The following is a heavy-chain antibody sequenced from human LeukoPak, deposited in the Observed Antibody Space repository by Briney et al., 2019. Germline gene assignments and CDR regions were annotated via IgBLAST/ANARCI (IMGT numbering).Heavy chain of an antibody. D-gene: IGHD6-13*01. CDR3: ARATTAASSSWLY. Sequence: SETLSLTCTVSGGSISSYYWSWIRQPPGKGLEWIGYIYYSGSTNYNPSLKSRVTISVDTSKNQFSLKLSSVTAADTAVYYCARATTAASSSWLYWGQGTLVTVPS. CDR1: GGSISSYY. CDR2: IYYSGST. V-gene: IGHV4-59*01. J-gene: IGHJ4*02.